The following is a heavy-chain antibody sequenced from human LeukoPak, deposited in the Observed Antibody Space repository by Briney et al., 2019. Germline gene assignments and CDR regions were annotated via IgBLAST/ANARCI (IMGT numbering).Heavy chain of an antibody. D-gene: IGHD3-3*01. J-gene: IGHJ4*02. V-gene: IGHV3-48*02. CDR3: ARSDLLFLELLDY. Sequence: PGGSLRLSCAASGFTFSGYSMNWVRRAPGKGLEWVSYISSSSNKIYYADSVKGRFITSRDNAKNSLYLQMNSLRDEDTAVYYCARSDLLFLELLDYWGQGTLVTVSS. CDR2: ISSSSNKI. CDR1: GFTFSGYS.